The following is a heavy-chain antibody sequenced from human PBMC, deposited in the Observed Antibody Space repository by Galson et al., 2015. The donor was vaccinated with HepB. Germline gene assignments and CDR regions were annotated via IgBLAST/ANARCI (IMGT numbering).Heavy chain of an antibody. CDR3: AKHQGDMWSHFDT. V-gene: IGHV3-23*01. CDR2: IGSSDGGT. D-gene: IGHD2-15*01. Sequence: SLRLSCAASGFTFGSCAMSWVRQAPGKGLEWVSSIGSSDGGTYYAESVRGRFTMSRGTSDNTLDLQMNSLRVEDTAVYYCAKHQGDMWSHFDTWGQGTLVTVSS. J-gene: IGHJ4*02. CDR1: GFTFGSCA.